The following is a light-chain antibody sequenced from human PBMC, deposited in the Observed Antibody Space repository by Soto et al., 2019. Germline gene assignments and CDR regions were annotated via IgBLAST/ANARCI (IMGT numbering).Light chain of an antibody. Sequence: QSALTQPASVSGSPGQSITISCTGTSSDVGGYNYVSWYQQHPGKDPKLMIYDVSNRPSGVSNRFSGSKSGNTASLTISGLQAEDEADYYCSSYTSSSTDVVFGGGTKVTVL. J-gene: IGLJ2*01. CDR3: SSYTSSSTDVV. CDR2: DVS. CDR1: SSDVGGYNY. V-gene: IGLV2-14*01.